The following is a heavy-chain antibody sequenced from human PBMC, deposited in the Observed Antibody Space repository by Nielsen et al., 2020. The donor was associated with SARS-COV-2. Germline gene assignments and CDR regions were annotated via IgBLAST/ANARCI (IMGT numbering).Heavy chain of an antibody. CDR1: GGSISSYY. CDR2: IYYSGST. CDR3: ARECGGDCYSNP. D-gene: IGHD2-21*02. V-gene: IGHV4-39*07. Sequence: SETLSLTCTVSGGSISSYYWGWIRQPPGKGLEWIGGIYYSGSTYYNPPLKSRVTISVDTSKNQFSLKLSSVTAADTAVYYCARECGGDCYSNPWGQGTLVTVSS. J-gene: IGHJ5*02.